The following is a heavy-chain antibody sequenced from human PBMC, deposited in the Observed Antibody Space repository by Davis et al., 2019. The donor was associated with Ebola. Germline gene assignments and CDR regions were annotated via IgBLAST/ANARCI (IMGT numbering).Heavy chain of an antibody. CDR1: GFTFSTYW. D-gene: IGHD6-13*01. CDR2: IKQDGSEK. CDR3: ARVPAAAGRGDNWLDP. Sequence: PGGSLRLSCAASGFTFSTYWMSWVRQAPGKGLEWVANIKQDGSEKYYVDSVKGRFTVSRDNAKNSLYLQMNSLRAEDTAVYYCARVPAAAGRGDNWLDPWGQGTLVTVSS. J-gene: IGHJ5*02. V-gene: IGHV3-7*01.